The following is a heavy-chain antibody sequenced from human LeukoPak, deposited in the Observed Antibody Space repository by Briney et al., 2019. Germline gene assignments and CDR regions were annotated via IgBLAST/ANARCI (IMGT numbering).Heavy chain of an antibody. CDR2: ISSSGSTI. J-gene: IGHJ4*02. CDR3: ARGHPSPKVWDGYNYYFDY. Sequence: PGGPLRLSCAASGFTFSSYEMNWVRQAPGKGLEWVSYISSSGSTIYYADSVKGRFTISRDNAKNSLYLQMNSLRAEDTAVYYCARGHPSPKVWDGYNYYFDYWGQGTLVTVSS. V-gene: IGHV3-48*03. CDR1: GFTFSSYE. D-gene: IGHD5-24*01.